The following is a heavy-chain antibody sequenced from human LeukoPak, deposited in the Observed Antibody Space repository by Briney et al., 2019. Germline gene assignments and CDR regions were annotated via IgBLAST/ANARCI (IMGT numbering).Heavy chain of an antibody. CDR1: LFTFSSYA. Sequence: PGGSLRLSCAASLFTFSSYAMTWVRQAPGKGLEWVSTINPSGGDTYYADSVRGRFTISRDNSKKTLYLQIDSLRAEDTAVYYCAKAYNYGSWSYYSFFDNWGQGTLVTVSS. D-gene: IGHD3-10*01. V-gene: IGHV3-23*01. J-gene: IGHJ4*02. CDR3: AKAYNYGSWSYYSFFDN. CDR2: INPSGGDT.